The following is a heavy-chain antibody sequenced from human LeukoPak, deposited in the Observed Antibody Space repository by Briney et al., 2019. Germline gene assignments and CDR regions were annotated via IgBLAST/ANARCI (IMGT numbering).Heavy chain of an antibody. CDR3: ARGESPRYCSGGSCYDYYGMDV. V-gene: IGHV4-39*01. J-gene: IGHJ6*02. CDR2: VYYSGST. D-gene: IGHD2-15*01. CDR1: GGSISSSSSY. Sequence: SETLSLTCTVSGGSISSSSSYWGWIRQPPGKGLEWIGTVYYSGSTYYNPSLKSRVTISVDTSKTQFSLQLNSVTPEETAVYYCARGESPRYCSGGSCYDYYGMDVWGQGTTVTVSS.